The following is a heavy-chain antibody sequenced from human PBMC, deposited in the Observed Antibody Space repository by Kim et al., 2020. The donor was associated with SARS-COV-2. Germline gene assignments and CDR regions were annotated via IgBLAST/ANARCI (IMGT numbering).Heavy chain of an antibody. Sequence: GGSLRLSCAASGFSFSDYYMDWVRQAPGKGLEWVGRARNKDNSNFTEYAAPVKGRFTISRDDSKSSLYLQMNSLKTEDTAVYYCARSGTGLSVAGLFAYWGQGTLVTVCS. D-gene: IGHD6-19*01. CDR1: GFSFSDYY. CDR3: ARSGTGLSVAGLFAY. CDR2: ARNKDNSNFT. J-gene: IGHJ4*02. V-gene: IGHV3-72*01.